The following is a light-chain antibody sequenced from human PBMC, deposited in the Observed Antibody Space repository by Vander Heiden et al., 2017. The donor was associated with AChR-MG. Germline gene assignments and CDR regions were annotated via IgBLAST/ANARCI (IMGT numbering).Light chain of an antibody. Sequence: QSVLTQPPSVSAAPGQQVAISCSGSSPNIGNNYVSWYQQLPGTAPKLLISDNNKRPSGIPDRFSGSKSGTSATLASTGLQTGDEADYYCGTWDSSLSAVVFGGGTKLTVL. CDR2: DNN. V-gene: IGLV1-51*02. CDR1: SPNIGNNY. J-gene: IGLJ2*01. CDR3: GTWDSSLSAVV.